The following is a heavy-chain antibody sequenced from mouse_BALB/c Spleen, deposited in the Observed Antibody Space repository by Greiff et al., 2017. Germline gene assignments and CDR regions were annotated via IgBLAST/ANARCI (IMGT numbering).Heavy chain of an antibody. V-gene: IGHV1-9*01. Sequence: QVQLQQSGAELMKPGASVKISCKATGYTFSSYWIEWVKQRPGHGLEWIGEILPGSGSTNYNEKFKGKATFTADTSSNTAYMQLSSLTSEDSAVYYCARSGYYGEYNYFDSWGQGTTLTVSS. CDR2: ILPGSGST. CDR1: GYTFSSYW. D-gene: IGHD1-1*01. CDR3: ARSGYYGEYNYFDS. J-gene: IGHJ2*01.